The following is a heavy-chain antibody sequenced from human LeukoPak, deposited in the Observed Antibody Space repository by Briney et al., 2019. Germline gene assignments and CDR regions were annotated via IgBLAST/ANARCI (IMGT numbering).Heavy chain of an antibody. Sequence: HPGGSLRLSRAASGFTFSSYAMSWVRQAPGKGLEWVSAISGSGGSTYYADSVKGRFTISRDNSKNTLYLQMNSLRAEDTAVYYCAKDQTTIAAAGTSTGFDYWGQGTLVTVSS. CDR1: GFTFSSYA. V-gene: IGHV3-23*01. J-gene: IGHJ4*02. CDR3: AKDQTTIAAAGTSTGFDY. D-gene: IGHD6-13*01. CDR2: ISGSGGST.